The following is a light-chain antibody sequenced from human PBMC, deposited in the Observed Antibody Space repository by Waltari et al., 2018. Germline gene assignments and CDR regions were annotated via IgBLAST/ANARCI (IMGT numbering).Light chain of an antibody. J-gene: IGKJ1*01. CDR1: QNIGRY. CDR3: QNHERLPAT. Sequence: EIVLTQSPGTLSLSPGERATLSCRASQNIGRYLDWYQQKPGPAPRLLIYGASRRATGIPDRVSGRGSGTDFSLTIRRLEPEDFAVYYCQNHERLPATLGQGTKVEIK. CDR2: GAS. V-gene: IGKV3-20*01.